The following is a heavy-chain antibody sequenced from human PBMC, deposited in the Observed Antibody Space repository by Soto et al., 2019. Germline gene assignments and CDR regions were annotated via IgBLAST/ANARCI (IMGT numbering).Heavy chain of an antibody. CDR1: GFTFSDYY. V-gene: IGHV3-11*01. D-gene: IGHD6-19*01. Sequence: QVHLMESGGGLVKPGGSLRLSCAGSGFTFSDYYMTWIRQAPGKGLEWVSYINTLSSAIYYADSVKGRFTISRDSAKNSLYLQMNSLRAEHTAVYYCARRLQWQLRPLDSWGRGTLVTVSS. J-gene: IGHJ4*02. CDR2: INTLSSAI. CDR3: ARRLQWQLRPLDS.